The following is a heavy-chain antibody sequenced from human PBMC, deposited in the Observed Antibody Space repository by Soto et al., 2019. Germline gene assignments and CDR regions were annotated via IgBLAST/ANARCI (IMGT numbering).Heavy chain of an antibody. CDR1: GGSISSYY. Sequence: SETLSLTCTVSGGSISSYYWSWIRQPPGKGLEWIGYIYYSGSTNYNPSLKSRVTISVDTSKNQFSLKLSSVTAADTAVYYCASNPRGGGSYYFDYWGQGTLVTVSS. V-gene: IGHV4-59*01. D-gene: IGHD1-26*01. CDR2: IYYSGST. J-gene: IGHJ4*02. CDR3: ASNPRGGGSYYFDY.